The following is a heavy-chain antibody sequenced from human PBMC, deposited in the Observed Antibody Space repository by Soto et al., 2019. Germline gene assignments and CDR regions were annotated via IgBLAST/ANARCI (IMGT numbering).Heavy chain of an antibody. CDR2: ITAGNGNT. CDR1: GYTFANYA. Sequence: ASVKVSCKASGYTFANYAIHWVRQAPGQRLEWMGWITAGNGNTKYSQNFQGRVTITRDTSASTAYMELSSLRSEDTAAYYCARSYSYGSHFEYWGQGALVTVSS. V-gene: IGHV1-3*01. D-gene: IGHD3-16*01. CDR3: ARSYSYGSHFEY. J-gene: IGHJ4*02.